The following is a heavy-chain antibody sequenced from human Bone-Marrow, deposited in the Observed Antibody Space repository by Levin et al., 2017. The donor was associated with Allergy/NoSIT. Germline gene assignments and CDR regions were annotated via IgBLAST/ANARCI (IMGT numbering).Heavy chain of an antibody. Sequence: VASVKVSCKASGYSFSGYFLHWVRQAPGQGLQWLGRINTDSGDTNYAQQFQGRVSMTRDTSISTVYMELSRLTSDDSALYFCAREFSGKYYDFWGQGTLVTVSS. CDR1: GYSFSGYF. CDR2: INTDSGDT. V-gene: IGHV1-2*06. J-gene: IGHJ4*02. D-gene: IGHD1-26*01. CDR3: AREFSGKYYDF.